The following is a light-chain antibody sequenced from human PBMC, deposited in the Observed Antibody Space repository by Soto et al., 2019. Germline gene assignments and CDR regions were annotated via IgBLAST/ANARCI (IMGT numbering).Light chain of an antibody. Sequence: DIQMTQSPSSLSASVGDRVTITCRASQNIRNYLNWYQQRPGKTPNLLVYAASNLRSGVPSRFSGSGSGTDFTLTIISLHPEDSGTYYCQHIHSTSSYTFGQGSRVDVK. J-gene: IGKJ2*01. V-gene: IGKV1-39*01. CDR1: QNIRNY. CDR3: QHIHSTSSYT. CDR2: AAS.